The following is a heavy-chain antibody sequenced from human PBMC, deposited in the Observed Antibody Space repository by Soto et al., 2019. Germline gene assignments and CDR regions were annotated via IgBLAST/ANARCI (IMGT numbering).Heavy chain of an antibody. CDR1: GFTFSSYA. J-gene: IGHJ3*02. CDR3: AKGGYIVVVPAAIPASAFDI. V-gene: IGHV3-23*01. CDR2: ISGSGGST. Sequence: GGSLRLSCAASGFTFSSYAMSWVRQAPGKGLEWVSAISGSGGSTYYADSVKGRFTISRDNSKNTLYLQMNSLRAEDTAVYYCAKGGYIVVVPAAIPASAFDIWGQGTMVTVSS. D-gene: IGHD2-2*01.